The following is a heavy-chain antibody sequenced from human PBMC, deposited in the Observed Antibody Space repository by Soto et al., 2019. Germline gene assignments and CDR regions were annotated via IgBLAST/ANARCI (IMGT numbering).Heavy chain of an antibody. D-gene: IGHD4-4*01. V-gene: IGHV3-11*01. CDR2: ISSSGGTR. CDR1: GFTFSDYF. Sequence: GGSLRLSCAASGFTFSDYFMSWIRQAPGKGLEWVSYISSSGGTRYHADSVKGRFTISRDNAKNSLYLQMNSLRAEDTAVYYCARESDSNYFDYWGQGTLVTVSS. CDR3: ARESDSNYFDY. J-gene: IGHJ4*02.